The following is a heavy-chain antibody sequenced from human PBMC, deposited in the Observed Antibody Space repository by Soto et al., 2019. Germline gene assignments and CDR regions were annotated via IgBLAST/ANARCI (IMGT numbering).Heavy chain of an antibody. Sequence: ASVKVSCKAYGYTFTSYYMHWVRQAPGQGLEWMGIINPSGGSTSYAQKFQGRVTMTRDTSTSTVYMELSSLRSEDTAVYYCARSPVRRVLSGYYYGMDVWGQGTTVTVSS. CDR2: INPSGGST. D-gene: IGHD3-10*01. CDR3: ARSPVRRVLSGYYYGMDV. J-gene: IGHJ6*02. V-gene: IGHV1-46*01. CDR1: GYTFTSYY.